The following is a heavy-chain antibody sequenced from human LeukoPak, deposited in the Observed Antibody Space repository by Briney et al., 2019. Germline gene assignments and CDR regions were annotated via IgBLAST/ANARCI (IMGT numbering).Heavy chain of an antibody. CDR2: INTRGNTV. V-gene: IGHV3-11*01. J-gene: IGHJ4*02. Sequence: GGSLRLSCAASGFTFSDYYMSWIRQAPGQGLEWVSYINTRGNTVSYADSVKGRFTISRDNARDTLYLQMNRLRDEDTALYYCARDGRMKAMDYWGQGALVTVSS. CDR1: GFTFSDYY. CDR3: ARDGRMKAMDY.